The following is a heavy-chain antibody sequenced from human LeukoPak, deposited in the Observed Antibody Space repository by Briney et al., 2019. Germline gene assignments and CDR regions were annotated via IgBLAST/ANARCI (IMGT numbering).Heavy chain of an antibody. Sequence: SETLSLTCTVSDDSISSYYWSWIRQPPGKGLEWIGYIFHSGGTNYSPSLNSRVSISLDTSKNQFSLRLTSVTAADTAVYYCARTRAYRYGMGYFDFWAQGARVTVSS. D-gene: IGHD5-18*01. CDR1: DDSISSYY. J-gene: IGHJ4*02. V-gene: IGHV4-59*08. CDR2: IFHSGGT. CDR3: ARTRAYRYGMGYFDF.